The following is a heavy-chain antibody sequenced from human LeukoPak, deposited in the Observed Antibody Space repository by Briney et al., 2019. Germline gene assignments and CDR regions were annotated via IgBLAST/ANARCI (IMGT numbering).Heavy chain of an antibody. Sequence: GESLKISCKGSGYSFTSYWIGWVRPMPGKGLEWMGIIYPGDSDTRYSPSFQGQVTISADKSISTAFLQWTSLRASDTAMYYCARGGTNNWYYVGKTWFDPWGQGTLVTVSS. CDR2: IYPGDSDT. CDR1: GYSFTSYW. J-gene: IGHJ5*02. CDR3: ARGGTNNWYYVGKTWFDP. D-gene: IGHD1-1*01. V-gene: IGHV5-51*01.